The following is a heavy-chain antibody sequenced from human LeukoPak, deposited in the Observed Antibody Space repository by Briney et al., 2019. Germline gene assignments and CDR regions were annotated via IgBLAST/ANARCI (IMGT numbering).Heavy chain of an antibody. J-gene: IGHJ6*02. CDR2: IIPIFGTA. D-gene: IGHD2-15*01. CDR3: ATTSRAYCSGGSCYPNYYYGMDV. V-gene: IGHV1-69*13. CDR1: GGTFSSYA. Sequence: ASVKVSCKASGGTFSSYAISWVRQAPGQGLEWMGGIIPIFGTANYALKFQGRVTITADESTSTAYMELSSLRSEDTAVYYCATTSRAYCSGGSCYPNYYYGMDVWGQGTTVTVSS.